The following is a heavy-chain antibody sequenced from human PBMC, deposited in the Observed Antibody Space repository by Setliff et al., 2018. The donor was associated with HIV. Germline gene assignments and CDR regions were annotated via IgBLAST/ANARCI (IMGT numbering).Heavy chain of an antibody. CDR1: GFTFSSYS. D-gene: IGHD3-9*01. V-gene: IGHV3-21*04. Sequence: GGSLRLSCAASGFTFSSYSMSWVRQAPGKGLEWVSSITGNSDYIYYGDSVKGRFTIARDNAKNSLYLQRNSLRAEDTAVYYCARDSRADIMTGYYRGCFDPWGQGTLVTVSS. CDR2: ITGNSDYI. J-gene: IGHJ5*02. CDR3: ARDSRADIMTGYYRGCFDP.